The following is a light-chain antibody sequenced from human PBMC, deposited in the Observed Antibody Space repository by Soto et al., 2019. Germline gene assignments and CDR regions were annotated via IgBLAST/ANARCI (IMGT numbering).Light chain of an antibody. Sequence: EILMMPSPSAPSVSPGERAALSCRASQSDSGNLAWYQQTPGQAPRLLIYGASTRATGIPARFSGSGFGTEFTLTISSLKSEDFAVYYCQQYNYRPPAFGQRTRLEIK. CDR1: QSDSGN. CDR2: GAS. CDR3: QQYNYRPPA. J-gene: IGKJ5*01. V-gene: IGKV3-15*01.